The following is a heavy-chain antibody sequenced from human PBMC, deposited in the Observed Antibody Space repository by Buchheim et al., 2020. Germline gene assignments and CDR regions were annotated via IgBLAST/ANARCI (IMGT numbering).Heavy chain of an antibody. V-gene: IGHV3-48*03. CDR3: ARDSAGAYSSGWYVGVLFDY. CDR2: ISSSSSYI. CDR1: GFTFSSYE. J-gene: IGHJ4*02. D-gene: IGHD6-19*01. Sequence: EVHLVESGGGLVQPGGSLRLSCAASGFTFSSYEMNWVRQAPGKGLEWVSSISSSSSYIYYADSVKGRFTISRDNAKNSLYLQMNSLRAEDTAVYYCARDSAGAYSSGWYVGVLFDYWGQGTL.